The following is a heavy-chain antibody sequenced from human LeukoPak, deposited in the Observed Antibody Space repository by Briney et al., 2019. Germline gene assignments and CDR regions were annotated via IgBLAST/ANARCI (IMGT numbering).Heavy chain of an antibody. CDR3: ARDFGGIGYCSSTSCFPLDY. CDR1: GFTFSSYS. Sequence: GGSLRLSCAASGFTFSSYSMNWVRQAPGKGLEWVSDSVKGRFTISRDNAKNSLYLQVNSLRAEDTAVYCCARDFGGIGYCSSTSCFPLDYWGQGTLVTVSS. J-gene: IGHJ4*02. V-gene: IGHV3-48*01. D-gene: IGHD2-2*01.